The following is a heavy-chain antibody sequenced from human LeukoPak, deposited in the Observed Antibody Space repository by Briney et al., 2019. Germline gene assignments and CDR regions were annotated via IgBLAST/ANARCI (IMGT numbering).Heavy chain of an antibody. Sequence: SETLSLTCTVSGGSIRSYYWSWIRQPPGRGLEWIGYIYYSGSTTYNPSLKSRVTISVDTSKNQFSLRLTSVTAADTAVYYCAKAVAAAGRFGFDPWGQGTLVTVSS. CDR1: GGSIRSYY. J-gene: IGHJ5*02. D-gene: IGHD6-13*01. CDR3: AKAVAAAGRFGFDP. V-gene: IGHV4-59*01. CDR2: IYYSGST.